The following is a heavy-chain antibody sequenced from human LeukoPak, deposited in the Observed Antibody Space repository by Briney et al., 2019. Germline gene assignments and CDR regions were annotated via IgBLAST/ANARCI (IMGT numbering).Heavy chain of an antibody. D-gene: IGHD3-10*01. CDR2: ISGNSTYI. Sequence: PGGTLRLSCAASGFTFSSYTMTWDRQAQGKGLEWVSSISGNSTYILYTRSLKGTFTVSRGDYSLYLQMHSLRAEDTAMYYCARLVGNYASGKFDSWGQGTLVTVSS. CDR1: GFTFSSYT. CDR3: ARLVGNYASGKFDS. V-gene: IGHV3-21*01. J-gene: IGHJ4*02.